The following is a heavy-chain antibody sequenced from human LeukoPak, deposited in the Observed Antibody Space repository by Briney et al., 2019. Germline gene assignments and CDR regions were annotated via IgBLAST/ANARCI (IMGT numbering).Heavy chain of an antibody. CDR3: ERSSHYDILTGYSEEYAFDI. CDR1: GFTVSSNY. V-gene: IGHV3-53*01. D-gene: IGHD3-9*01. Sequence: PGGSLRLSCAASGFTVSSNYMSWVRQAPGKGLEWVSVIYSGGSTDYADSVKGRFTISRDTSKNTLYLQMNSLRVEDTAVYYCERSSHYDILTGYSEEYAFDIWVQGTMVTVSS. J-gene: IGHJ3*02. CDR2: IYSGGST.